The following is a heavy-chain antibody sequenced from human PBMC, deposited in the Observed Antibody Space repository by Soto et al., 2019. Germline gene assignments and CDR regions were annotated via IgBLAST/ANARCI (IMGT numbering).Heavy chain of an antibody. D-gene: IGHD3-10*01. J-gene: IGHJ6*02. Sequence: SETLSLTCAVYGGSFSGYYWSWIRQPPGKGLEWIGEINHSGSTNYNPSLKSRVTISVDTSKNQFSLKLSSVTAADTAVYYCARGRPVYYYGSGRTIYYYYGMDVWGQGTTVTVSS. V-gene: IGHV4-34*01. CDR1: GGSFSGYY. CDR3: ARGRPVYYYGSGRTIYYYYGMDV. CDR2: INHSGST.